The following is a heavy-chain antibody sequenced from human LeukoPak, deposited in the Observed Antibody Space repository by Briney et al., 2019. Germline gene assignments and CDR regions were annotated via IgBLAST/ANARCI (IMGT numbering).Heavy chain of an antibody. CDR1: GYTFTDYF. J-gene: IGHJ4*02. Sequence: ASVKVSCKASGYTFTDYFIHWVRQAPGQGLEWMGWINPNSGGTNYAQKFRGRVTMTRDTSISTAYMELSRLTSDDTAVYYCARVYYGSGSYCRTIEYWGQGTLVTVSS. V-gene: IGHV1-2*02. CDR3: ARVYYGSGSYCRTIEY. CDR2: INPNSGGT. D-gene: IGHD3-10*01.